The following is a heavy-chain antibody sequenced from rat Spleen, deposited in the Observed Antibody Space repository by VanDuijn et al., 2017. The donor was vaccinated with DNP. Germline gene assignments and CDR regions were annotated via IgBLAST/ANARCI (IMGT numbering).Heavy chain of an antibody. J-gene: IGHJ3*01. V-gene: IGHV5-22*01. Sequence: EVQLVESGGGLVQPGRSLKLSCAASGFSFSYYYMAWVRQAPTKGLEWVAYIGSDGYAPYYGDSVKGRFTISRDDAKNTLYLQMNSLRSEDTATYYCVSGSDFGYKWFAYWGQGTLVTVSS. CDR2: IGSDGYAP. CDR3: VSGSDFGYKWFAY. D-gene: IGHD1-4*01. CDR1: GFSFSYYY.